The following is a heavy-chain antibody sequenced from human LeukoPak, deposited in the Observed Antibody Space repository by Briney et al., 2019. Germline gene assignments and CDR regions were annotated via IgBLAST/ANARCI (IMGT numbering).Heavy chain of an antibody. CDR2: IYYSGST. D-gene: IGHD1-26*01. CDR1: GGSISSSSYY. V-gene: IGHV4-39*01. CDR3: VRHVVVGAIVDY. Sequence: PSETLSLTCTVSGGSISSSSYYWGWIRQPPGKGLEWIGSIYYSGSTYYNPSLKSRVTISVDTSKNQFSLKLSSVTAADTAVYYCVRHVVVGAIVDYWGQGTLVTVSS. J-gene: IGHJ4*02.